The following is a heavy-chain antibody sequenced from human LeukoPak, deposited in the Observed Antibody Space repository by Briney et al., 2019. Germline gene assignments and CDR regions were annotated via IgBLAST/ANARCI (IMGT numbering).Heavy chain of an antibody. CDR3: AKDRAAVAYDAFDI. V-gene: IGHV3-30-3*01. D-gene: IGHD2-15*01. CDR1: GFAFSTYA. CDR2: ISYDGSVK. Sequence: PGGSLRLSCAASGFAFSTYAMHWVRQAPGKGLEWVAVISYDGSVKYYADSVKGRFTISRDNAKNSLYLQMNSLRAEDTALYYCAKDRAAVAYDAFDIWGQGTMVTVSS. J-gene: IGHJ3*02.